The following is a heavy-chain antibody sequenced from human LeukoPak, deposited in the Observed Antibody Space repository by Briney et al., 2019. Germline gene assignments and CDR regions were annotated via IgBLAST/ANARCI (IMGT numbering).Heavy chain of an antibody. CDR3: ARDKGTIWNSQNDPFDI. Sequence: PGRSLRLSCAASRITFSSYHMHWVRQAPGKGLEWLAVISDDGSKTYHTDSVRGRFTISRDNSENTLFLQMNSLRGEDTAVYYCARDKGTIWNSQNDPFDIWGQGTMVTVSS. CDR2: ISDDGSKT. J-gene: IGHJ3*02. V-gene: IGHV3-30*10. CDR1: RITFSSYH. D-gene: IGHD1-7*01.